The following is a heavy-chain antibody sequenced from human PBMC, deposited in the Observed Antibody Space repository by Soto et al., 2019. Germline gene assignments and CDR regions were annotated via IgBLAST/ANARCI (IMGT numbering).Heavy chain of an antibody. Sequence: GASVKVSCKASGYAFTRFAMHWLRQAPGQSLEWLGWINGGNGYARYSQKFQGRVAFTRDTSASAAYMELSSLRSEDTAIYYCARNYGDSSNFDYWGQGTLVTVSS. CDR1: GYAFTRFA. V-gene: IGHV1-3*01. D-gene: IGHD4-17*01. J-gene: IGHJ4*02. CDR2: INGGNGYA. CDR3: ARNYGDSSNFDY.